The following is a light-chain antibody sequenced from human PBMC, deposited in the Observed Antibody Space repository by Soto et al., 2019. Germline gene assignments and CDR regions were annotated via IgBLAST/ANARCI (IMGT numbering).Light chain of an antibody. J-gene: IGKJ5*01. CDR2: AAS. CDR1: QNVLYSSNNKNQ. V-gene: IGKV4-1*01. CDR3: QQLNTFPIT. Sequence: DIVRTQSPDSLAVSLGERATINCKSSQNVLYSSNNKNQLAWYQQSPGRAPKLLIYAASTLQSGVPSRFSGSGSGTEFTLTISSXQPEDFATYYCQQLNTFPITFGQGTRLEIK.